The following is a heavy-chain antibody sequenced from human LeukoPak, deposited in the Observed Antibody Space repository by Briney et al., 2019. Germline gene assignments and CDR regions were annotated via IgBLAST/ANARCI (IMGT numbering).Heavy chain of an antibody. D-gene: IGHD5-18*01. CDR2: ISGDGGAT. V-gene: IGHV3-43*02. CDR3: AKGGYTYGGRLFDY. J-gene: IGHJ4*02. Sequence: GGSLRLSCAASGFTFDDYVMHWVRQAPGKGLEWVSFISGDGGATYYADSAKGRFTISRDNSRKSLYLQMHSLRTEDTALYYCAKGGYTYGGRLFDYWGQGTLVTASS. CDR1: GFTFDDYV.